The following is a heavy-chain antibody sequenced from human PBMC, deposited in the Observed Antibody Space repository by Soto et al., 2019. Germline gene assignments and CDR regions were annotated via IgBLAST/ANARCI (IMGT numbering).Heavy chain of an antibody. V-gene: IGHV3-11*01. CDR2: ISSSGSTI. J-gene: IGHJ6*02. Sequence: GGSLRLSCAASGFTFSDYYMSWIRQAPGKGLEWVSYISSSGSTIYYADSVKGRFTISRDNAKNSLYLQMNSLRAEDTAVYYCASDRCSGGSCYYYYYGMDVWGQGTTVTVSS. CDR1: GFTFSDYY. CDR3: ASDRCSGGSCYYYYYGMDV. D-gene: IGHD2-15*01.